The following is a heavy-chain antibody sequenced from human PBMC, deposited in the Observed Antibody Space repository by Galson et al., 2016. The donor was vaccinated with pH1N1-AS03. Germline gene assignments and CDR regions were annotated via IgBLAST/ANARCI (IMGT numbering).Heavy chain of an antibody. CDR3: ARTHHGDYAYYGMDV. CDR2: ISSSSSTI. V-gene: IGHV3-48*01. CDR1: GFTFSSSN. J-gene: IGHJ6*02. Sequence: SLRLSCAASGFTFSSSNMNWVRQAPGKGLEWVSYISSSSSTICYVDSVKGRFTISRDNAKSSLYLQMHSLRAEDTAVYYCARTHHGDYAYYGMDVWGQGTTVTVSS. D-gene: IGHD4-17*01.